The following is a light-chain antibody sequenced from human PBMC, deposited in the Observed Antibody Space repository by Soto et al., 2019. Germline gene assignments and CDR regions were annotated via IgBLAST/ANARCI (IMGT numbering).Light chain of an antibody. V-gene: IGKV1-39*01. CDR2: GAS. CDR1: QNIYNY. CDR3: EQTYSTPVT. Sequence: DIQMTQSPSSLSASVGDRVTVTCRTSQNIYNYLNWYQQEPGKAPKLLIYGASSVQSGVPLRFSGSGSGTDFTLTISSLQPEDFATYYCEQTYSTPVTFGQGTRLEIK. J-gene: IGKJ5*01.